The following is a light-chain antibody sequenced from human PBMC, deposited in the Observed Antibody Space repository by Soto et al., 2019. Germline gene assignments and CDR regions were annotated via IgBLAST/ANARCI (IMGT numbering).Light chain of an antibody. Sequence: DIQMTQSPSSLSASVGDRVTITCQASQDISNYLNWYQQKPGKAPKLLIYDASNLEKGVPSRFSGTGAGTDCTFTISSLQPEDVAKYYCQQYKSYPRTFGHGTKVDIK. CDR2: DAS. J-gene: IGKJ1*01. CDR3: QQYKSYPRT. V-gene: IGKV1-33*01. CDR1: QDISNY.